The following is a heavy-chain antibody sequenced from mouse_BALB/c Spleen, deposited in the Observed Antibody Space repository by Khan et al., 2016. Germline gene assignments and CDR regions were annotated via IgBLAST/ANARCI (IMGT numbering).Heavy chain of an antibody. CDR2: ISYSGTT. D-gene: IGHD2-3*01. CDR3: ARFCDGYYYASDY. J-gene: IGHJ4*01. V-gene: IGHV3-2*02. CDR1: GYSITSDYA. Sequence: EVKLLESGPGLVKPSQSLSLTCTVTGYSITSDYAWNWIRQFPGNKLEWMAYISYSGTTSYNPSLKSRISITRDTSKNQFFLQLNSVTTEDTATXYCARFCDGYYYASDYWGQRTSVTVSS.